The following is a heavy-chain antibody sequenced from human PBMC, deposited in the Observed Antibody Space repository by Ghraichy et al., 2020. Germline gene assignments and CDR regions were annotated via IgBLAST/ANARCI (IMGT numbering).Heavy chain of an antibody. CDR3: AREKAAGYGLGFDY. J-gene: IGHJ4*02. V-gene: IGHV3-33*01. CDR2: IWYDGSNK. CDR1: GFTFSSYG. D-gene: IGHD5-12*01. Sequence: GGSLRLSCAASGFTFSSYGMHWVRQAPGKGLEWVAVIWYDGSNKYYADSVKGRFTISRDNSKNTLYLQMNSLRAEDTAVYYCAREKAAGYGLGFDYWGQGTLVTVSS.